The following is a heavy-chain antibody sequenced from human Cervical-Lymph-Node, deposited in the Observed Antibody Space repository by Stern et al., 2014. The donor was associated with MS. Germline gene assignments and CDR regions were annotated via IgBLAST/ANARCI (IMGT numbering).Heavy chain of an antibody. J-gene: IGHJ4*02. D-gene: IGHD2-2*01. CDR3: AGPAPLD. CDR2: IIPALNVA. Sequence: VQLVESGAELKKPGSSVKVSCKASGGSLSTYTITWVRQAPGQGLEWMGRIIPALNVANYAQKFQGRLMITADKSTSTAYMEMSSLRSDDTAVYYCAGPAPLDWGQGTLVTVSS. CDR1: GGSLSTYT. V-gene: IGHV1-69*09.